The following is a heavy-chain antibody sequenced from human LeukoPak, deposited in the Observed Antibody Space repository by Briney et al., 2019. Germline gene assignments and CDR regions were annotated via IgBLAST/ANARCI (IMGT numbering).Heavy chain of an antibody. Sequence: GGSLRLSCAASGFTFSSYEMNWVRQAPGKGLEWVSYISSSGSTIYYADSVKGRFTISRDNAKNSLYLQMNSLRAEDTAVYYCARASLRYFDWLLGTGIDVWGKGTTVTVSS. D-gene: IGHD3-9*01. CDR3: ARASLRYFDWLLGTGIDV. CDR2: ISSSGSTI. CDR1: GFTFSSYE. V-gene: IGHV3-48*03. J-gene: IGHJ6*04.